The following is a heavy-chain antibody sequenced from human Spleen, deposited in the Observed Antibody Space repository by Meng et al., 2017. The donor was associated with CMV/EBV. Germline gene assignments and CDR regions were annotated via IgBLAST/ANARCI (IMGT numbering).Heavy chain of an antibody. CDR1: GFTFSNYA. CDR2: ISYDGNNK. V-gene: IGHV3-30*04. Sequence: GESLKISCAVSGFTFSNYAMHWVRQAPAKGLEWVAVISYDGNNKYYPDSVKGRFTISRDNSKNTLYLQMNSLRAEDTALYYCARDRKTRLPPAYFDYWGQGTLVTVSS. D-gene: IGHD2-2*01. CDR3: ARDRKTRLPPAYFDY. J-gene: IGHJ4*02.